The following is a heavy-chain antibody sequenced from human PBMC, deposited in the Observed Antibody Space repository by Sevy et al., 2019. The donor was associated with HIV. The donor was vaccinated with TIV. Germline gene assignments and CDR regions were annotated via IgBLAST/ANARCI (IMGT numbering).Heavy chain of an antibody. CDR3: ASPLPFYNGSGREEFDY. J-gene: IGHJ4*02. V-gene: IGHV3-48*01. D-gene: IGHD3-10*01. CDR2: ISSSSSTI. Sequence: GGSLRLSCAASGLTFSTYSMNWVRQAPGKGLEWVSYISSSSSTIYYADSVKGRFTISRDNAKNSLYLQMNSLRAEDTAVYYCASPLPFYNGSGREEFDYWGRGTLVTVSS. CDR1: GLTFSTYS.